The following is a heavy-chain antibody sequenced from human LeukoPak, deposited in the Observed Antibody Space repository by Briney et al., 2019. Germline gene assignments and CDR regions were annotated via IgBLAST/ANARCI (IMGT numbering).Heavy chain of an antibody. CDR1: GASISGYY. D-gene: IGHD2-15*01. J-gene: IGHJ6*02. Sequence: PSETLSLTCNVSGASISGYYWSWIRQPPGKGLEWIGFTYYTGSTNYNPSLKSRVTISVDTSKNQFSLKLSSVTAADTAVYYCARDHPGWWVWGQGTTVTVSS. V-gene: IGHV4-59*01. CDR3: ARDHPGWWV. CDR2: TYYTGST.